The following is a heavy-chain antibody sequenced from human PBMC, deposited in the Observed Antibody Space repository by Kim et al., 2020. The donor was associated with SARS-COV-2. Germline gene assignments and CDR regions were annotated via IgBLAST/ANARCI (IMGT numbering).Heavy chain of an antibody. CDR1: GFTFRRYV. Sequence: GGSLRLSCAASGFTFRRYVMHWVRQAPGKGLEWVAVISYDGSNKYYADSVKGRFTISRDNSKNTLYLQMNSLRAEDTAVYYCARVGRRYYFAYWGQGTLVTVSS. CDR3: ARVGRRYYFAY. J-gene: IGHJ4*02. CDR2: ISYDGSNK. V-gene: IGHV3-33*05.